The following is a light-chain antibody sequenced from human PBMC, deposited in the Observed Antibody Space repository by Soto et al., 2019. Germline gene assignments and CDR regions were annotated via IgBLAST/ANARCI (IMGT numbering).Light chain of an antibody. CDR1: QSVSSS. CDR2: DAS. J-gene: IGKJ1*01. Sequence: IVLTQSPATLSLSPGERATHSCRASQSVSSSLAWYQQKPGQAPRLLIYDASNRATGIPARFSGSGSGTDFTLTISSLEPEDFAIYYCQQRGSWPWTLGQGTKVDIK. V-gene: IGKV3-11*01. CDR3: QQRGSWPWT.